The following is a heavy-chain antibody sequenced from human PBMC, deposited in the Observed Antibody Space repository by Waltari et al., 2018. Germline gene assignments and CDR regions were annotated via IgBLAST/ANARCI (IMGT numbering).Heavy chain of an antibody. V-gene: IGHV3-33*01. CDR1: GFTFSSYG. D-gene: IGHD7-27*01. CDR3: ARDGGRLGLFDY. CDR2: IWYDGSNK. J-gene: IGHJ4*02. Sequence: VQLLESGGGLVQPGRSLRLSCAASGFTFSSYGMHWVRQAPGKGLEWVAVIWYDGSNKYYADSVKGRFTISRDNSKNTLYLQMNSLRAEDTAVYYCARDGGRLGLFDYWGQGTLVTVSS.